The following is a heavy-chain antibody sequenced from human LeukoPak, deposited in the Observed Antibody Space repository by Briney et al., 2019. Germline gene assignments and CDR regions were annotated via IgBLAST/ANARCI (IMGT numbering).Heavy chain of an antibody. CDR3: ARDVAYYYDSSGYYYYYYGMDV. V-gene: IGHV1-2*02. J-gene: IGHJ6*02. CDR2: INPNSGGA. CDR1: GYTFTGYY. Sequence: ASVKVSCKASGYTFTGYYMHWVRQAPGQGLEWMGWINPNSGGANYAQKFQARVAMTRDTSISTAYMELSRLRSDDTAVYYCARDVAYYYDSSGYYYYYYGMDVWGQGTTVTVSS. D-gene: IGHD3-22*01.